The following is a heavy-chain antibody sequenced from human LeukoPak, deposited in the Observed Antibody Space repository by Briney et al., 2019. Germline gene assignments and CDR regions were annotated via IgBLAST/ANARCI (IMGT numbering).Heavy chain of an antibody. Sequence: PGGSLRLSCAASGFTFSSYGMHWVRQAPGKGLEWVAFIRYDGSNKYYADSVKGRFTISRDNSKNTLYLQMNSLRAEDTAVYYCAKDQNYYDSSGDDAFDIWGQGTMVTVSS. D-gene: IGHD3-22*01. CDR1: GFTFSSYG. J-gene: IGHJ3*02. V-gene: IGHV3-30*02. CDR2: IRYDGSNK. CDR3: AKDQNYYDSSGDDAFDI.